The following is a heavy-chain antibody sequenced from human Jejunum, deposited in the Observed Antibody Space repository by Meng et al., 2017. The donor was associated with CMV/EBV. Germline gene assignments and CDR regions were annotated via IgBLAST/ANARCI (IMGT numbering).Heavy chain of an antibody. D-gene: IGHD1-1*01. CDR1: GYTFSSYD. J-gene: IGHJ6*02. V-gene: IGHV1-8*01. CDR2: INPSSGNS. CDR3: AREIINLDRMDV. Sequence: ASGYTFSSYDINWVRQASGQGLEWMRGINPSSGNSGYAEKFQGRVTMTRNTSISTVYMELSGLTSADTGVYYCAREIINLDRMDVWGQGTTVTVSS.